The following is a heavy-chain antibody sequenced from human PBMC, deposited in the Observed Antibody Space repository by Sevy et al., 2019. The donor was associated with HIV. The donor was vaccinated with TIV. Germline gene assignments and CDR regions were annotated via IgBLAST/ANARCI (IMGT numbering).Heavy chain of an antibody. CDR1: GFTFSGYA. J-gene: IGHJ6*02. CDR3: AKTINSGGGVVPAANYYYYGLDV. D-gene: IGHD2-2*01. CDR2: INGKGRST. V-gene: IGHV3-23*01. Sequence: GGSLRLSCAASGFTFSGYAMNWVRQAPGKGLEWVSAINGKGRSTHYTDSVEGRFTISRDNSKNTRYLEMNSLRAEDTAVYYCAKTINSGGGVVPAANYYYYGLDVWGQGTTVTVSS.